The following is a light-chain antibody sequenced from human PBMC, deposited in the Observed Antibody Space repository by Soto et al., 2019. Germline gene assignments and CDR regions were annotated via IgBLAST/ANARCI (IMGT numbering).Light chain of an antibody. CDR2: KAS. CDR1: QSISSW. J-gene: IGKJ4*01. Sequence: DIQMTQSPSTLSASVEDRVTITCRASQSISSWLAWYQQKPGKAPKLLIYKASSLESGVTSRFSGSGSGTEFTLTISSLQPDDIATYYCQQYNSYSPELTFGGGTKVEIK. V-gene: IGKV1-5*03. CDR3: QQYNSYSPELT.